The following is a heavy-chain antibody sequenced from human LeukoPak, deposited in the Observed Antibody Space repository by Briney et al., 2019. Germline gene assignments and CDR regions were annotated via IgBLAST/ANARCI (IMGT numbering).Heavy chain of an antibody. V-gene: IGHV3-11*01. Sequence: GGSLRLSCEASGFTFSSYGMAWIRQAPGKGLEWVSYISGSGSTAYYAASVRGRFTISRDNAKNSLFLQMNSLRAEDTAVYYCARDRGNSDPGDWFDSWGQGTLVTVSS. J-gene: IGHJ5*01. D-gene: IGHD4-23*01. CDR1: GFTFSSYG. CDR2: ISGSGSTA. CDR3: ARDRGNSDPGDWFDS.